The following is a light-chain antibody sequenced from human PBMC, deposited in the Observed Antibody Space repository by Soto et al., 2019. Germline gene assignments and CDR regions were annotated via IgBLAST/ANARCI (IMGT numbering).Light chain of an antibody. CDR2: KAS. J-gene: IGKJ1*01. Sequence: DIQMTQSPSTRSASVGDRVTITFRASQSISSSLAWYQQKPGKAPNVVIYKASSLESGVPSRFRGSGSGTEFTLTITSLQPEDFATYYCHQVYTSPRTFGQGTKVDIK. CDR3: HQVYTSPRT. V-gene: IGKV1-5*03. CDR1: QSISSS.